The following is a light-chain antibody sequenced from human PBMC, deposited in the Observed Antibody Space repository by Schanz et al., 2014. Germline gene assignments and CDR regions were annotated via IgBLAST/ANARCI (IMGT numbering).Light chain of an antibody. CDR3: CSYAGLSSWV. Sequence: QSALTQPASVSGSPGQSITISCTGTSSDVGAYNYVSWYQLHPGKAPKLMIYDVTNRPSGVSNRFSGSKSGNTASLTISGLQAEDEADYYCCSYAGLSSWVFGGGTKLTVL. J-gene: IGLJ3*02. CDR2: DVT. CDR1: SSDVGAYNY. V-gene: IGLV2-14*03.